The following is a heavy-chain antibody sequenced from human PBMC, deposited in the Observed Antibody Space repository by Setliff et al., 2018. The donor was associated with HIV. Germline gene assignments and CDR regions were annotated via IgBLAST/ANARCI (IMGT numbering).Heavy chain of an antibody. D-gene: IGHD6-6*01. J-gene: IGHJ4*02. V-gene: IGHV3-72*01. CDR1: GFTFGDYA. Sequence: GSLRLSCTASGFTFGDYAMSWVRQAPGKGLEWVGRTKNQANGLTTEYAASVQGRFTISRDDSNDSLFLQMNNLKTEDTAVYYCVQSSAGLDIWSQGILVTVSS. CDR3: VQSSAGLDI. CDR2: TKNQANGLTT.